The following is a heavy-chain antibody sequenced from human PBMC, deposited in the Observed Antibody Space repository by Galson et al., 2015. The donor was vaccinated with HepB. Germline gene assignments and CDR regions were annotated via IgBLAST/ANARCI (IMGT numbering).Heavy chain of an antibody. V-gene: IGHV4-59*12. D-gene: IGHD3/OR15-3a*01. J-gene: IGHJ3*02. CDR3: TRVFGQKCGGTTCFLGAFDI. Sequence: ETLSLTCSVSGASMNTGYWTWIRQSPGQRLEWVGYVHHSGAANYNPSLKSRVTMSIDTSKNHFSLNLRSVTAADTAMYFCTRVFGQKCGGTTCFLGAFDIWGPGTRVIVSS. CDR2: VHHSGAA. CDR1: GASMNTGY.